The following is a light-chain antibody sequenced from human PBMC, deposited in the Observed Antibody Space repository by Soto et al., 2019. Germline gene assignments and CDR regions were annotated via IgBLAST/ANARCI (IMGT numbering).Light chain of an antibody. V-gene: IGKV1-39*01. CDR1: QNINNF. Sequence: DTRMSQSPSSLSASVGDKITITCRASQNINNFLNWYHQNPGRTPKLLVFAASTLQSGVPSRFSGSGSGTDFTLTISSLQPEDFATYYCQDRYRRTFGPGTRVDLK. J-gene: IGKJ3*01. CDR2: AAS. CDR3: QDRYRRT.